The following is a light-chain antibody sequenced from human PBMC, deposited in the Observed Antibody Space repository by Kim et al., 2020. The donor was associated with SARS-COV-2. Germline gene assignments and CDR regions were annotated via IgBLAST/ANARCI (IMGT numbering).Light chain of an antibody. CDR1: SGHSSYA. Sequence: ASVKPTCTLRSGHSSYAIAWHQQQPEKGPRYLMKLNSDGSHSKGDGIPDRFSGSSSGAERYLTISSLQSEDEADYYCQTWGTGIWVFGGGTQLTVL. V-gene: IGLV4-69*01. CDR2: LNSDGSH. CDR3: QTWGTGIWV. J-gene: IGLJ3*02.